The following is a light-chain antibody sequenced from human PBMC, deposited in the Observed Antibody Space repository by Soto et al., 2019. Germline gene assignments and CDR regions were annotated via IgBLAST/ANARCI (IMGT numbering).Light chain of an antibody. CDR3: SAWDDSLSGPV. CDR1: TSNIETNY. CDR2: TNN. V-gene: IGLV1-47*01. Sequence: QAVVTQPPSASGTPGQRVTISCSGSTSNIETNYVYWYQHLPGRAPKLLIYTNNRRPSGVPDRFSASKSGTSASLAISGLRSEDEADYYCSAWDDSLSGPVFGGGTKLTVL. J-gene: IGLJ2*01.